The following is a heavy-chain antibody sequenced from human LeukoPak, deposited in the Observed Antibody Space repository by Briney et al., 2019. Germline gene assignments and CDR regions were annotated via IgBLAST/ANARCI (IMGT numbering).Heavy chain of an antibody. CDR3: ARERGSKHYDF. J-gene: IGHJ4*02. Sequence: GSLRLSCAASGFTSSSYWMGWVRQAPGKGLEWVANINQDGSDKYYVDSVKGRFTISRDNAKNSLYLQMDSLRAEDMALYYCARERGSKHYDFWGQGTLVTVSS. CDR1: GFTSSSYW. D-gene: IGHD3-16*01. V-gene: IGHV3-7*01. CDR2: INQDGSDK.